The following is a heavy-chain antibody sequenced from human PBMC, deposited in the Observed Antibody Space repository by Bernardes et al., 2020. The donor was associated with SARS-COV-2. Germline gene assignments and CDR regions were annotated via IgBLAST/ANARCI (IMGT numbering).Heavy chain of an antibody. CDR1: GFTFGDYA. CDR3: SLGYSSGWYGWFDP. D-gene: IGHD6-19*01. CDR2: IRSKAYGGTT. J-gene: IGHJ5*02. Sequence: SLRLSCTASGFTFGDYAMSWFRQAPGKGLEWVGFIRSKAYGGTTEYAASVKGRFTISRDDSKSIAYLQMNSLKTEDTAVYYCSLGYSSGWYGWFDPWGQGTLVTVSS. V-gene: IGHV3-49*03.